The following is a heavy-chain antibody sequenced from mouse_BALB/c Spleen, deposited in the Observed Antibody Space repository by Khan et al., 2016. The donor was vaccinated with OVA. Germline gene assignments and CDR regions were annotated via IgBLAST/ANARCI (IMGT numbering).Heavy chain of an antibody. Sequence: QVQLKQSGAELVKPGASVKLSCKASGYTFTSYYMYWVNQRPGQGLEWIGEINPSDGDTNFNEKFKSKATLTVDKSSNTAYMQLSSLASEDSAVYYCTRSGYGTFTFWGQGTLVTVSA. D-gene: IGHD2-1*01. J-gene: IGHJ3*01. CDR2: INPSDGDT. V-gene: IGHV1S81*02. CDR3: TRSGYGTFTF. CDR1: GYTFTSYY.